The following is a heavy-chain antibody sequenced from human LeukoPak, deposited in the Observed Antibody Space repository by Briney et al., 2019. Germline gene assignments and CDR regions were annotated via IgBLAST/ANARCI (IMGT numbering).Heavy chain of an antibody. CDR3: VRDRGELPHAHFDF. CDR2: ISAYNGHT. CDR1: GYSFTIFG. J-gene: IGHJ4*02. V-gene: IGHV1-18*01. Sequence: DSVKVSCKASGYSFTIFGISWVRQAPGQGLEWMGWISAYNGHTNFAQKFEGRVTMTTDTSTNTAYMDLRNLRSDDTAVYYCVRDRGELPHAHFDFWGQGTLVTVSS. D-gene: IGHD1-26*01.